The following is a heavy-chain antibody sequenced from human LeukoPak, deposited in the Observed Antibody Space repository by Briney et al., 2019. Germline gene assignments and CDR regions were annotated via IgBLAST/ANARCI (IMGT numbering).Heavy chain of an antibody. D-gene: IGHD2-2*01. CDR2: IYYSGST. CDR3: ARHSTVWGVGGVDY. CDR1: GGSISSSSYY. V-gene: IGHV4-39*01. Sequence: SETLSLTCTVSGGSISSSSYYWGWIRQPPGKGLEWIGSIYYSGSTYYSPSLKSRVTISVDTSKNQFSLKLSSVTAADTAVYYCARHSTVWGVGGVDYWGQGTLVTVSS. J-gene: IGHJ4*02.